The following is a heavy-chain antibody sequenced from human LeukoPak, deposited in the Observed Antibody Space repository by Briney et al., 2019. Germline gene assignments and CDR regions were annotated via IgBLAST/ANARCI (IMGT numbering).Heavy chain of an antibody. CDR3: ATLAENRDSGYCFDS. V-gene: IGHV3-74*01. CDR2: INSDGSST. CDR1: GFTFSSYW. Sequence: GGSLRLSCAASGFTFSSYWMHWVRQVPGKGLVWVSRINSDGSSTTYADSVKGRFTISRDNAKSTLYLQMNSLRAEDTAVYYCATLAENRDSGYCFDSWGQGTLVTVSS. J-gene: IGHJ4*02. D-gene: IGHD3-10*01.